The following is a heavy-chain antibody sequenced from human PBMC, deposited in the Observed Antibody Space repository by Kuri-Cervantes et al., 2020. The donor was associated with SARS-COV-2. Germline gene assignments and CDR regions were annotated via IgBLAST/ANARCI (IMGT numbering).Heavy chain of an antibody. CDR2: ISYDGSNK. V-gene: IGHV3-30*04. D-gene: IGHD2-15*01. J-gene: IGHJ4*02. CDR3: AKDPHGIVVVVAAVDQ. CDR1: GFTFSSYA. Sequence: GKSLKISCAASGFTFSSYAMHWVRQAPGKGLEWVAVISYDGSNKYYADSVKGRFTISRDNSKNTLYLQMDSLRPDDTAVYYCAKDPHGIVVVVAAVDQWGQGTLVTVSS.